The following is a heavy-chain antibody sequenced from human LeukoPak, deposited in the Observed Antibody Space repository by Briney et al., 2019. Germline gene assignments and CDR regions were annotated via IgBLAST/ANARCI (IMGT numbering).Heavy chain of an antibody. CDR1: GXTFSSYW. Sequence: GGPLRLSCAASGXTFSSYWMHWVPQAPGKGQVWVLRINSDGSSTSYADSVKGRFTISRNNAKNTLYLQMNSLRAEDTAVYYCARDSGYYGFDIWGQGTMVTVSS. CDR3: ARDSGYYGFDI. CDR2: INSDGSST. J-gene: IGHJ3*02. D-gene: IGHD3-22*01. V-gene: IGHV3-74*01.